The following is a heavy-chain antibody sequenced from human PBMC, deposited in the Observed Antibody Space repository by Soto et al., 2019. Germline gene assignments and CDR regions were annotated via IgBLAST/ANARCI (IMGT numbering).Heavy chain of an antibody. J-gene: IGHJ6*02. D-gene: IGHD2-21*01. CDR2: IYWDDDK. CDR3: VQSRCGGDCLQSYSSHSYYGLDV. V-gene: IGHV2-5*02. Sequence: QITLKESGPTLVKPTQTLTLTCTFSGFSLSTTGVGVGWIRQPPGKALEWLALIYWDDDKRYNPSLKSRLTITTDPSKNQVVLTMTNMDPVDTATYYCVQSRCGGDCLQSYSSHSYYGLDVWGQGTTVTVSS. CDR1: GFSLSTTGVG.